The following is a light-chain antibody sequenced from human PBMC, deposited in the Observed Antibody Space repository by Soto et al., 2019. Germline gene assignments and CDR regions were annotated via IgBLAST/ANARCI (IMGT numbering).Light chain of an antibody. J-gene: IGKJ4*01. CDR2: EAS. V-gene: IGKV1-5*01. CDR3: QEYSRY. Sequence: DIQMTQSPSTLSASVGDRVTITCRARHSISTLLAWYQQKPGKAPKVLISEASNLQSGVPSRFSGSGSGTEFTLTISSLQPDDIGTYYCQEYSRYFGGGTKVEIK. CDR1: HSISTL.